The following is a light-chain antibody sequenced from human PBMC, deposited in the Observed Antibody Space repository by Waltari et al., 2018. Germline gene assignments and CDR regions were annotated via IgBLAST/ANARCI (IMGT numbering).Light chain of an antibody. J-gene: IGLJ7*01. V-gene: IGLV1-51*02. CDR3: GTWDSSLSDAV. CDR2: KKT. CDR1: SSYLGNNY. Sequence: QSVLTPPPSVSAAPGQRVTIPCSGGSSYLGNNYVSWYRQYPGTAPKLLIYKKTERHSGIPGRFSGSKSGTSATLDITGRQAGDEADYYCGTWDSSLSDAVFGGGTHLTVL.